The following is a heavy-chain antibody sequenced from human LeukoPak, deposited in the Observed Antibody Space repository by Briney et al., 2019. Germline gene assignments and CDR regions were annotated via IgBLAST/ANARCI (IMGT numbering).Heavy chain of an antibody. Sequence: SETLSLTCAVYGGSFSRYYWTWIRQPPGKGLEWIGEINHSGSTNYNPSLKSRVTISVDTSKNQFSLKLSSVTAADTAVYYCARERVDYGDYVMPYYYMDVWGKGTTVTVSS. CDR3: ARERVDYGDYVMPYYYMDV. V-gene: IGHV4-34*01. CDR2: INHSGST. J-gene: IGHJ6*03. CDR1: GGSFSRYY. D-gene: IGHD4-17*01.